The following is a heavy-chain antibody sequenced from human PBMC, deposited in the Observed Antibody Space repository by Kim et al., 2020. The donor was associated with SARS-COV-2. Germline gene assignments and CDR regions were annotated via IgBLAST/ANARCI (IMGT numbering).Heavy chain of an antibody. Sequence: ASVKVSCKASGYTFTNYKVHWVRQAPGQGLEWMGILTPIDGATTYAQKFQGRVTLTRYTSTSTVYMELSSLGSGDTAVYYCARDTTKWSFDYWGQGTLVTVSS. CDR1: GYTFTNYK. CDR2: LTPIDGAT. D-gene: IGHD1-26*01. CDR3: ARDTTKWSFDY. V-gene: IGHV1-46*01. J-gene: IGHJ4*02.